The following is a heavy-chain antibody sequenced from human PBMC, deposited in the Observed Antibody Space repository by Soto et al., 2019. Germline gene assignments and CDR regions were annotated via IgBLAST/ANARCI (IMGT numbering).Heavy chain of an antibody. Sequence: GGSLRLSCAASGFTVSSNYMSWVRQAPGKGLEWVSVIYSGGSTYYADSVKGRFTISRDNSKNTLYLQMNSLRAEDTAVYYCARAQLVVVVAATQNGAFDIWGQGTMVTVSS. CDR2: IYSGGST. J-gene: IGHJ3*02. V-gene: IGHV3-66*01. CDR3: ARAQLVVVVAATQNGAFDI. D-gene: IGHD2-15*01. CDR1: GFTVSSNY.